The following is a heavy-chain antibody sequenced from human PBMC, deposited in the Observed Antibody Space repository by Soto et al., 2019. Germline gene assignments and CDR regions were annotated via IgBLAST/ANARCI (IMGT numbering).Heavy chain of an antibody. D-gene: IGHD3-10*01. Sequence: PSETLSLTCTVSGDSISRNGYFWTWIRQHPGKGLEWIGYIYYSGSSYYNPSLKSRVIISVDTSKNQFSLNLTAVTAADPAVYYCARGTMLRGPGYYYAMDVWGQGTTVTVSS. CDR2: IYYSGSS. V-gene: IGHV4-31*03. CDR1: GDSISRNGYF. CDR3: ARGTMLRGPGYYYAMDV. J-gene: IGHJ6*02.